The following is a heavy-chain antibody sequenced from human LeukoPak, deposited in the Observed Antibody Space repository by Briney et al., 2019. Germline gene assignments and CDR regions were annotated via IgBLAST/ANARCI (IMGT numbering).Heavy chain of an antibody. Sequence: SETLSLTCAVYGGSFSSYYWSWIRQPAGKGLEWIGRIYTSGSTNYNPSLKSRVTMSVDTSKNQFSLKLSSVTAADTAVYYCASSGSMVQGVIIPLDAFDIWGQGTMVTVSS. D-gene: IGHD3-10*01. J-gene: IGHJ3*02. CDR1: GGSFSSYY. V-gene: IGHV4-59*10. CDR3: ASSGSMVQGVIIPLDAFDI. CDR2: IYTSGST.